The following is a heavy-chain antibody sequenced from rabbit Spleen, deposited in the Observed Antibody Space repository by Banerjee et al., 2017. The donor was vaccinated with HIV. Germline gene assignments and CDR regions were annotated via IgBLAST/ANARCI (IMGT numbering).Heavy chain of an antibody. CDR2: IYAGSSDST. Sequence: QSLEESGGDLVKPGASLTLTCTASGIDFSSYYYMCWVRQAPGKGLEWIASIYAGSSDSTYSATWAKGRFTISKTSSTTVTLQMTSLTAADTATYFCARDLAGVIGWNFSLWGPGTLVTVS. V-gene: IGHV1S40*01. D-gene: IGHD4-1*01. J-gene: IGHJ4*01. CDR3: ARDLAGVIGWNFSL. CDR1: GIDFSSYYY.